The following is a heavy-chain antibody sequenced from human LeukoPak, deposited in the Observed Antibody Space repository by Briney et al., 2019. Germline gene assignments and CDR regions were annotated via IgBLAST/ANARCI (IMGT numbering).Heavy chain of an antibody. Sequence: ASVKVSCKASGYTFTSYGISWVRQAPGKGLEWMGGFDPEDGETIYAQKFQGRVTMTEDTSTDTAYMELSSLRSEDTAVYYCATAGMATIMPLDHWGQGTLVTVSS. CDR3: ATAGMATIMPLDH. V-gene: IGHV1-24*01. D-gene: IGHD5-24*01. J-gene: IGHJ4*02. CDR1: GYTFTSYG. CDR2: FDPEDGET.